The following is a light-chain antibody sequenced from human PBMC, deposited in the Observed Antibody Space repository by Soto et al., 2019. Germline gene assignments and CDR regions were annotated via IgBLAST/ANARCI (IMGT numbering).Light chain of an antibody. CDR2: DVL. CDR3: QQYDKLPIT. J-gene: IGKJ5*01. V-gene: IGKV1-33*01. CDR1: QDINNY. Sequence: DIQMTQSPSSLSASVGDRVTISCQASQDINNYLNWFQQKPGKAPKLLIYDVLNLETGVPSRLSGSGSGASFTLTISSLQTKDIATYYGQQYDKLPITFGQGTRLVSK.